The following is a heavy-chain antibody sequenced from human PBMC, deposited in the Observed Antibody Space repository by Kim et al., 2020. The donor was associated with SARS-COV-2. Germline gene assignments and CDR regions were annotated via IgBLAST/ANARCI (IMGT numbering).Heavy chain of an antibody. CDR2: IRSKSYGGTT. D-gene: IGHD6-13*01. Sequence: GGSLRLSCTASGFTFGDYAMSWVRQAPGKGLEWVGLIRSKSYGGTTEYSASVKGRFAISRDNSKSIAYLQMNSLNTEDKDVYYCTSDRHSSDWLRNRRDFDYGGEGNRVTVSS. CDR1: GFTFGDYA. V-gene: IGHV3-49*04. J-gene: IGHJ4*02. CDR3: TSDRHSSDWLRNRRDFDY.